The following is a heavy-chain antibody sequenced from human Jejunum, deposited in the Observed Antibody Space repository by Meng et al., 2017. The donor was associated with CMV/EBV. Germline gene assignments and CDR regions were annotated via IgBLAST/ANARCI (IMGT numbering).Heavy chain of an antibody. Sequence: DSVRCSFWHWIRQSPGKGLEWIGYIYYTVTSNYNPSLKSRATLSVDTSKNQISLRLTSVTAADTAVYYCARGRYCSSTSCFPFEHWGQGALVTVSS. V-gene: IGHV4-59*02. CDR2: IYYTVTS. CDR1: DSVRCSF. D-gene: IGHD2-2*01. CDR3: ARGRYCSSTSCFPFEH. J-gene: IGHJ4*02.